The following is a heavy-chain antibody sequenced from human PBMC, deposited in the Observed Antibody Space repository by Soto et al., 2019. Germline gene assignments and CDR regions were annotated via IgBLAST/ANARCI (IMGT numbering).Heavy chain of an antibody. V-gene: IGHV3-9*01. D-gene: IGHD4-17*01. CDR2: ISWNSGTI. CDR1: GFTFDDYA. J-gene: IGHJ6*02. CDR3: AKASLYGDYAYYYGMDV. Sequence: PGGSLRLSCAASGFTFDDYAMHWVRQAPGKGLEWVSGISWNSGTIGYADSVKGRFTISRDNAKNSLYLQMNWLRAEDTALYYCAKASLYGDYAYYYGMDVWGQGTTVTVSS.